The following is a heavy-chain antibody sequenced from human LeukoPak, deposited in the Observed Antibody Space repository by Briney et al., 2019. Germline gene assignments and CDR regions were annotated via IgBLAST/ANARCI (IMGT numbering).Heavy chain of an antibody. CDR1: GFTFSNYA. Sequence: PGGSLRLSCAASGFTFSNYAMSWVRQAPGKVLQWVSTIRGSGGSTYYADSVKGRFTISRDNSKNTLYLQMNSLRAEDTAIYYCAKYGDYWGDYWGQGTLVTVSA. D-gene: IGHD4-17*01. CDR3: AKYGDYWGDY. J-gene: IGHJ4*02. CDR2: IRGSGGST. V-gene: IGHV3-23*01.